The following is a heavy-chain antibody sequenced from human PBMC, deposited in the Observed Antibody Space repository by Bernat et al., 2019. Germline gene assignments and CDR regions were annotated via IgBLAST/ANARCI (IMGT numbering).Heavy chain of an antibody. CDR3: TRDHNYYDFWSGYFDY. V-gene: IGHV3-49*03. CDR2: IRSKAYGETT. D-gene: IGHD3-3*01. CDR1: GFTFGYYA. J-gene: IGHJ4*02. Sequence: EVQLVESGGGLVQPGRSLRLPCTASGFTFGYYAMSCFRQAPGKGLVWVGFIRSKAYGETTEYGASVKGRFTISRDDSKSIAYLQRNSLKTEDTAVYYCTRDHNYYDFWSGYFDYWGQGTLVTVSS.